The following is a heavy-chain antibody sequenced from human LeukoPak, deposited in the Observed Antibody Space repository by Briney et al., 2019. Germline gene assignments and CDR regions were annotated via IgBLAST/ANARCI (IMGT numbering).Heavy chain of an antibody. CDR1: GGSISSGGYS. CDR2: IYHSGST. D-gene: IGHD4-11*01. J-gene: IGHJ6*02. Sequence: SETLSLTCAVSGGSISSGGYSWSWIRQPPGKGLEWIGYIYHSGSTYYNPSLKSRVTISVDRSKNQFSLKLSSATAADTAVYYCARVGGSNPYYYYYGMDVWGQGTTVTVSS. V-gene: IGHV4-30-2*01. CDR3: ARVGGSNPYYYYYGMDV.